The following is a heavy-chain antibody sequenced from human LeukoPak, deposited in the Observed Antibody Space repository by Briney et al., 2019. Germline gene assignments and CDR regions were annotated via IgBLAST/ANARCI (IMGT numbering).Heavy chain of an antibody. Sequence: PGRSLRLSCAASGFTFSSYGMHWVRQAPGKGLEWVAVIWYDGSNKYYADSVKGRFTISTDNSKNTLYLQMNSLRAEDTAVYYCARDLGSEGITIDYWGQGTLVTVSS. V-gene: IGHV3-33*01. CDR2: IWYDGSNK. CDR3: ARDLGSEGITIDY. D-gene: IGHD3-10*01. J-gene: IGHJ4*02. CDR1: GFTFSSYG.